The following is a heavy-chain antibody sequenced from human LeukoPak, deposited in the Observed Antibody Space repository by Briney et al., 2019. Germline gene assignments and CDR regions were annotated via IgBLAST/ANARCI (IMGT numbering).Heavy chain of an antibody. V-gene: IGHV3-20*04. CDR1: GFTFDDYG. Sequence: GGSLRLSCAASGFTFDDYGMSWVRQAPGKGLEWVSNINRNGGNTAYADSVKGRFTISRDNAKNSLYLQMNSLRAEDTALYYCARDHGAIALANYLDYWGQGTLVTVSS. CDR2: INRNGGNT. CDR3: ARDHGAIALANYLDY. D-gene: IGHD1-1*01. J-gene: IGHJ4*02.